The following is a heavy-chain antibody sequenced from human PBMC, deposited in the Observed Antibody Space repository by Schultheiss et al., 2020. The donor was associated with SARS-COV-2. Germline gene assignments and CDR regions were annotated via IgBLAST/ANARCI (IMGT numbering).Heavy chain of an antibody. J-gene: IGHJ3*02. Sequence: SQTLSLTCTVSGGSISSYYWSWIRQPPGKGLEWIGYIYDSGSTNYNPSLKSRVTISVDTSKNQFSLKLSSVTAADTAVYYCAGAAAGQHDAFDIWGQGTMVTVSS. V-gene: IGHV4-59*12. CDR3: AGAAAGQHDAFDI. CDR2: IYDSGST. CDR1: GGSISSYY. D-gene: IGHD6-13*01.